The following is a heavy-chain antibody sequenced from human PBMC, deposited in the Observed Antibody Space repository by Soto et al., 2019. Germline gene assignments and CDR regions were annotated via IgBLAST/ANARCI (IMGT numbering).Heavy chain of an antibody. CDR2: ISGSGGST. D-gene: IGHD5-18*01. V-gene: IGHV3-23*01. Sequence: PGGSLRLSCAASGFTFSSYAMSWVRQAPGKGLEWVTAISGSGGSTYYADSVKGRFTISRDNSKNTLYLQMNSLRAEDTAVYYCAKSDGVGYSYVDDAFDIWGQGTMVTVSS. J-gene: IGHJ3*02. CDR1: GFTFSSYA. CDR3: AKSDGVGYSYVDDAFDI.